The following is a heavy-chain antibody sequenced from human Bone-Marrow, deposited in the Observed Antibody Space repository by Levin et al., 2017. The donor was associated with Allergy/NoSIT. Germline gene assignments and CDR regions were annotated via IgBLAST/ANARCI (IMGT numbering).Heavy chain of an antibody. J-gene: IGHJ4*02. CDR3: ARGLVLRFLEWPPSGFDY. D-gene: IGHD3-3*01. Sequence: SQTLSLTCTVSGGSISSGGYYWSWIRQHPGKGLEWIGYIYYSGSTYYNPSLKSRVTISVDTSKNQFSLKLSSVTAADTAVYYCARGLVLRFLEWPPSGFDYWGQGTLVTVSS. CDR2: IYYSGST. V-gene: IGHV4-31*03. CDR1: GGSISSGGYY.